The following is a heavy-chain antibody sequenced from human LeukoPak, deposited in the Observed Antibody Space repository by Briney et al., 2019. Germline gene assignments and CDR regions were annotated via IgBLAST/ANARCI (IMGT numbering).Heavy chain of an antibody. J-gene: IGHJ4*02. D-gene: IGHD3-22*01. Sequence: SETLSLTCTVSGGSISSSSYYWGWLRHPPGKRLEWLGSIYYSGSTYYNPSLKSRVTISVDTSKNQFSLKLSSVTAADTAVYYCARLRYYDSSGPFDYWGQGTLVTVSS. CDR1: GGSISSSSYY. V-gene: IGHV4-39*01. CDR3: ARLRYYDSSGPFDY. CDR2: IYYSGST.